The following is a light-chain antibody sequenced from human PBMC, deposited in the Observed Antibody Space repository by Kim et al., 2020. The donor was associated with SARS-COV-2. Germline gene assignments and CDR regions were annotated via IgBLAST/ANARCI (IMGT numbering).Light chain of an antibody. Sequence: APGKAAEITLGGNNIGSKSVHWYQRKPGQAPVLVIYYDSDRPSGIPERFSGSNSGNPATLAISRVEAGDEADYYCQVWDSSSGRRVFGGGTQLTVL. CDR1: NIGSKS. CDR2: YDS. CDR3: QVWDSSSGRRV. V-gene: IGLV3-21*04. J-gene: IGLJ3*02.